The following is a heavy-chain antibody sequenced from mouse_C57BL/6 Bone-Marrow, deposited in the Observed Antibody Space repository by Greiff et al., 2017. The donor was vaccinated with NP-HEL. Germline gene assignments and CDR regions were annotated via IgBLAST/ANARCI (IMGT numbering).Heavy chain of an antibody. Sequence: VQLQQSGTVLARPGASVKMSCKPSGYTFTSYWMHWVKQRPGQGLEWIGAIYPGNSDTSYNQKFKGKAKLTAVTSASTAYLELSSLTNEDSAVYYCTRLGSSYDYAMDYWGQGTSVTVSS. V-gene: IGHV1-5*01. CDR1: GYTFTSYW. CDR2: IYPGNSDT. D-gene: IGHD1-1*01. J-gene: IGHJ4*01. CDR3: TRLGSSYDYAMDY.